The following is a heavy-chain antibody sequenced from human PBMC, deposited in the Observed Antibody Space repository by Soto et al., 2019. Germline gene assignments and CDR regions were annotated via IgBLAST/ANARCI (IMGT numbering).Heavy chain of an antibody. Sequence: ASVKVSCKASGGTFSSYAISWVRQAPGQGLEWMGGIIPIFGTANYAQKFQGRVTITADESTSTAYMELGSLGSEDTAVYYCARGALGYCSSTSCLNWFDPWGQGTLVTVSS. CDR2: IIPIFGTA. CDR1: GGTFSSYA. J-gene: IGHJ5*02. D-gene: IGHD2-2*01. V-gene: IGHV1-69*13. CDR3: ARGALGYCSSTSCLNWFDP.